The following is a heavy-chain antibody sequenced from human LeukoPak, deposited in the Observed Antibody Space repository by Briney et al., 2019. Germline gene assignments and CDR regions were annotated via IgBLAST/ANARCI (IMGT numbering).Heavy chain of an antibody. D-gene: IGHD3-22*01. CDR2: ISYDGSNK. Sequence: GRSLRLSCAASGFTFSSYAMHWVRQAPGKGLEWVAVISYDGSNKYYADSVKGRFTISRDNSKNTLYLQMNSLRAEGTAVYYCAREDSSGYYPFDYWGQGTLVTVSS. J-gene: IGHJ4*02. CDR1: GFTFSSYA. V-gene: IGHV3-30-3*01. CDR3: AREDSSGYYPFDY.